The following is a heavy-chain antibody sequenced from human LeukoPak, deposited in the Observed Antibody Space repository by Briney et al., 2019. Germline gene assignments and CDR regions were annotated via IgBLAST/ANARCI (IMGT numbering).Heavy chain of an antibody. D-gene: IGHD3-10*02. CDR2: IYYSGST. CDR1: GGSISSSSYY. CDR3: ARQAVACSLNCFDP. J-gene: IGHJ5*02. V-gene: IGHV4-39*01. Sequence: PGETLSLTCTVSGGSISSSSYYWGWIRQPPGKGLEWIGSIYYSGSTYKDPSLKTRVTISVDTSKNPFSLKLSSVTAADTAVYYCARQAVACSLNCFDPWGHRTLVTVSS.